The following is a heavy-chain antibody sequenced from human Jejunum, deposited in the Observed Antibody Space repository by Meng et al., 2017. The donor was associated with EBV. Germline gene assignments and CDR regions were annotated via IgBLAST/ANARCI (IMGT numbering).Heavy chain of an antibody. D-gene: IGHD6-25*01. J-gene: IGHJ4*02. CDR3: SRDLAGSYDD. V-gene: IGHV3-74*01. CDR1: GFTFSTYW. CDR2: INENGRTT. Sequence: EVQLVESGGALVQRGGSLRLSCAASGFTFSTYWMHWVRQAPGKGLVWISRINENGRTTTYADSVRGRFTISRDNTKNTLYLQMNSLRAEDTAVYFCSRDLAGSYDDWGQGTLVTVSS.